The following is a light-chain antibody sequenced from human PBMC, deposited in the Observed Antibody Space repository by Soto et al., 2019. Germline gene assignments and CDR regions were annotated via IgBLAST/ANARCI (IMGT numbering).Light chain of an antibody. CDR1: QAISSY. Sequence: DIQLTQSPSFLSASVGDRVTITCRASQAISSYLAWYQQKPGKAPKVLISAASTLQSGVPSRFSGSGSATEFTLTISSLQPEDCATYYCQQLISYPLTFGGGTKVEIK. V-gene: IGKV1-9*01. CDR2: AAS. CDR3: QQLISYPLT. J-gene: IGKJ4*01.